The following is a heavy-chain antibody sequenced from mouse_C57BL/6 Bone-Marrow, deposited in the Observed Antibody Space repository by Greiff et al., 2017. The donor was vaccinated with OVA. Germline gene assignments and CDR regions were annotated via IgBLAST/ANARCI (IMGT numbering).Heavy chain of an antibody. CDR1: GFSLSTFGMG. D-gene: IGHD1-1*01. CDR3: ARSLFITTVVATRDYAMDY. J-gene: IGHJ4*01. CDR2: IWWDDDK. V-gene: IGHV8-8*01. Sequence: QVTLKESGPGILQPSQTLSLTCSFSGFSLSTFGMGVGWIRQPSGKGLEWLAHIWWDDDKYYNPALKSRLTISKDTSKNQVFLKIANVDTADTATYYCARSLFITTVVATRDYAMDYWGQGTSGTVSS.